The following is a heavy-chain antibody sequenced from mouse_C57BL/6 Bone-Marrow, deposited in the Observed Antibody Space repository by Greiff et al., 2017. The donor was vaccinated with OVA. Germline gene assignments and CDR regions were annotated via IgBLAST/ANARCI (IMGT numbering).Heavy chain of an antibody. CDR2: IYPRSGNT. Sequence: QVQLQQSGAELARPGASVKLSCKASGYTFTSYGISWVKQRTGQGLEWIGEIYPRSGNTYYNEKFKGKATLTADKSSSTAYMELRSLTSEDAAVYICTRCASMVDATWFAYWGQGTLVTVSA. V-gene: IGHV1-81*01. CDR1: GYTFTSYG. D-gene: IGHD2-1*01. J-gene: IGHJ3*01. CDR3: TRCASMVDATWFAY.